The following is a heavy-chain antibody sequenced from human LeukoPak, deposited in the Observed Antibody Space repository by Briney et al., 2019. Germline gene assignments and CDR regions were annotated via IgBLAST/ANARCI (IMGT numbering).Heavy chain of an antibody. J-gene: IGHJ2*01. D-gene: IGHD3-9*01. Sequence: GALRLSCAASGFTFNTYAMSWVRQAPGKGLEWVSLIYSGGNTYYADSVKGRFTISRDNSKNTLYLQMNSLRTDDTAVYYCARTTYDILTLAQYFDLWGRGTLVTVSS. CDR3: ARTTYDILTLAQYFDL. CDR2: IYSGGNT. V-gene: IGHV3-53*01. CDR1: GFTFNTYA.